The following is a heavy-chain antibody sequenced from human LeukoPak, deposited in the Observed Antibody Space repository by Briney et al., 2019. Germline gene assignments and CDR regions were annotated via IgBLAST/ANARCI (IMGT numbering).Heavy chain of an antibody. CDR3: ARGRPSDY. Sequence: ASVKVSCETSGYTFSDFGMSWVRQAPGQGLEWMGWISAYNGDTNYAHNLQGRVTMTTDTSTSTAYMELRSLRSDDTAVYYCARGRPSDYWGQGTLATVSS. CDR2: ISAYNGDT. V-gene: IGHV1-18*01. CDR1: GYTFSDFG. J-gene: IGHJ4*02.